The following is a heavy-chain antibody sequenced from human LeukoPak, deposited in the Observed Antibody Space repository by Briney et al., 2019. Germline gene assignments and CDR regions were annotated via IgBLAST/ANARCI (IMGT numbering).Heavy chain of an antibody. D-gene: IGHD5-24*01. CDR1: GFTFGDYA. V-gene: IGHV3-7*01. CDR3: TRGETMDV. CDR2: IDEDGNEE. Sequence: PGGSLRLSCTASGFTFGDYAMSWFRQAPGKGLEWVANIDEDGNEEHYVRSVKGRFTISRDNAKNLVYLQMNSLRVDDTAVYYCTRGETMDVWGKGTTVTVSS. J-gene: IGHJ6*03.